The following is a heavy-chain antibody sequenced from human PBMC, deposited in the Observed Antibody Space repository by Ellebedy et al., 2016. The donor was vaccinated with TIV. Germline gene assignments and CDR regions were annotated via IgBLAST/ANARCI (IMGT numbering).Heavy chain of an antibody. CDR3: ARHTTMAYLFDY. J-gene: IGHJ4*02. D-gene: IGHD1-1*01. Sequence: PGGSLRLSCVASGFTFRSNALSWVRQASGKGLEWVSAISGSGTNTNYADSVQGRFTISRDNAKNSLFLQMNNLRAEDTAVYFCARHTTMAYLFDYWGQGALVTVSS. CDR2: ISGSGTNT. CDR1: GFTFRSNA. V-gene: IGHV3-23*01.